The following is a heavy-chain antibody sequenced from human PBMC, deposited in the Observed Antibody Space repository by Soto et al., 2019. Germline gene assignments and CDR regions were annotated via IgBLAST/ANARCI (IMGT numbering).Heavy chain of an antibody. CDR1: GGSISSGGYY. D-gene: IGHD2-21*01. J-gene: IGHJ5*02. V-gene: IGHV4-31*01. CDR3: ARVGDRNWFDP. CDR2: IYYSGST. Sequence: QVQLQESGPGLVKPSQTLSLTCTVSGGSISSGGYYWSWIRQHPGKGLEWIGYIYYSGSTYYNPSLRSLVTISLDTSKNQFSLKLSSVTAADTAVYYCARVGDRNWFDPWGQGTLVTVSS.